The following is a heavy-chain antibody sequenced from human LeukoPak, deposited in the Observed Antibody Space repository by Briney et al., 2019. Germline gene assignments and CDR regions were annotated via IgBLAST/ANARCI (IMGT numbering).Heavy chain of an antibody. D-gene: IGHD3-10*01. Sequence: GGSLRLSCAASGFTFSSYAMSWVRQAPGKGLEWVSAISGSGGSTYYADSVKGRFTISRDNSKNTLYLQMNSLRAEDTAVYFCAKISITMVRGVPKFDYWGQGPLVTVSS. J-gene: IGHJ4*02. CDR1: GFTFSSYA. CDR3: AKISITMVRGVPKFDY. CDR2: ISGSGGST. V-gene: IGHV3-23*01.